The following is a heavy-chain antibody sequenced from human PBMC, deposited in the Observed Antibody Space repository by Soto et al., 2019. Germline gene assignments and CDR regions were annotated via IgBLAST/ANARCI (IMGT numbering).Heavy chain of an antibody. CDR3: ARDRGSSSWYRWPFYGMDV. CDR1: GGSISSYY. D-gene: IGHD6-13*01. J-gene: IGHJ6*02. Sequence: SETLSLTCTVSGGSISSYYWSWIRQPPGKGLEWIGYIYYSGSTNYNPSLKSRVTISVDTSKNQFSLKLSSVTAADTAVYYCARDRGSSSWYRWPFYGMDVWGQATTVTVSS. CDR2: IYYSGST. V-gene: IGHV4-59*01.